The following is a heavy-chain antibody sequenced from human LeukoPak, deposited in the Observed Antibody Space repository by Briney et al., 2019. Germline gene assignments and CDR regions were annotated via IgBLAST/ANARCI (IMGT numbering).Heavy chain of an antibody. V-gene: IGHV3-7*03. CDR3: ARDSGFSGYDIFDY. Sequence: GGSLRLSCAASGFTFSTYWMTWVRQAPGKGLDVVANIKQDGSEKYYVDSVKGGFTISRDNAKNSLYLQMNRLRAEDTAVYYCARDSGFSGYDIFDYWGQGTLVTVSS. J-gene: IGHJ4*02. CDR1: GFTFSTYW. CDR2: IKQDGSEK. D-gene: IGHD5-12*01.